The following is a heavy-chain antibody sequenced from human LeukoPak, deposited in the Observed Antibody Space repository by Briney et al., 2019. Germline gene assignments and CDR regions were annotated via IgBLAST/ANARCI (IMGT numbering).Heavy chain of an antibody. CDR3: ARDKREPRYAFDI. CDR1: GGSFSGYY. CDR2: INHSGST. D-gene: IGHD1-26*01. V-gene: IGHV4-34*01. J-gene: IGHJ3*02. Sequence: SETLSLTCAVYGGSFSGYYWSWIRQPPGKGLEWIGEINHSGSTNYNPSLKSRVTISVDTSKNQFSLKLSSVTAADTAVYYCARDKREPRYAFDIWGQGTMITVSS.